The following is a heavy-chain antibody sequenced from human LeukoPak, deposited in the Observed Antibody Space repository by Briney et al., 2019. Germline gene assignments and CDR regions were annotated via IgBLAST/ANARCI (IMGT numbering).Heavy chain of an antibody. V-gene: IGHV5-51*01. J-gene: IGHJ4*02. CDR2: IYPGDSDT. CDR1: VYSFTSYW. Sequence: GESLKISCKGSVYSFTSYWIGWVRQMPGKGLEWMGIIYPGDSDTRYSPSFQGQVTISADKSISTAYLQWSSLKASDTAMYYCARREYSSAWALDYWGQGTLVTVSS. D-gene: IGHD6-6*01. CDR3: ARREYSSAWALDY.